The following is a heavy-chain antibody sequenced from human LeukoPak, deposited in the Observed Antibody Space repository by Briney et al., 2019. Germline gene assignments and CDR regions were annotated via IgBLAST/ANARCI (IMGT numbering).Heavy chain of an antibody. V-gene: IGHV3-23*01. CDR3: AKEPLQGIFDY. CDR2: ISDSGSST. Sequence: GGSLRLSCAASGFTFSSYAMSWVRQAPGKGLEWVAAISDSGSSTYYADSVKGRFTISRDNAKNTLYLQMNSLRAEDTAVYYCAKEPLQGIFDYWGQGTLVTVSS. J-gene: IGHJ4*02. CDR1: GFTFSSYA.